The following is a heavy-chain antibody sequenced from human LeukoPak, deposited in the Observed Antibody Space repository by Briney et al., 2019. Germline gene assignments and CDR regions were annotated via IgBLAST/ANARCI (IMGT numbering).Heavy chain of an antibody. CDR1: GFTFSSYA. CDR2: ISGSGGST. Sequence: GGSLRLSCAASGFTFSSYAMSWVRQAPGKGLDWVSAISGSGGSTYYADSVKGRFTISRDNSKNTLYLQMNSLRAEDTAVYYCARVPGVSYYYGMDVWGQGTTVTVSS. J-gene: IGHJ6*02. V-gene: IGHV3-23*01. D-gene: IGHD2-8*01. CDR3: ARVPGVSYYYGMDV.